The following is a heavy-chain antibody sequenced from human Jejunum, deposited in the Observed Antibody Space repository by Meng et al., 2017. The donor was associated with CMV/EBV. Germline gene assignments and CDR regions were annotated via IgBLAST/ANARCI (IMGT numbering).Heavy chain of an antibody. V-gene: IGHV4-34*01. CDR3: ASEYSSSSC. CDR2: INHSGST. Sequence: TCAVYGGAFSGYYWSWIRQPPGKGLEWIGEINHSGSTNYNPSLKSRVTISVDTSKNQFSLKLSSVTAADTAVYYCASEYSSSSCWGQGTLVTVSS. D-gene: IGHD6-6*01. CDR1: GGAFSGYY. J-gene: IGHJ4*02.